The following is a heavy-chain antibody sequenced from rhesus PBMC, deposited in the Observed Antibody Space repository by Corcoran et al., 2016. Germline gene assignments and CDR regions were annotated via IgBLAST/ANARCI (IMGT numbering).Heavy chain of an antibody. CDR2: IFGRGGST. D-gene: IGHD1-26*01. J-gene: IGHJ1*01. CDR1: GGSISSNY. CDR3: ARDVHSMNYDYFEF. Sequence: QLQLQESGPGLVKPSETLSLTCAVSGGSISSNYWSWIRQPPGKGLEWIGRIFGRGGSTEHNPSLKSRVSISRDTSKNQISLKLSAVTAADTAVYYCARDVHSMNYDYFEFWGQGALVTVSS. V-gene: IGHV4-173*01.